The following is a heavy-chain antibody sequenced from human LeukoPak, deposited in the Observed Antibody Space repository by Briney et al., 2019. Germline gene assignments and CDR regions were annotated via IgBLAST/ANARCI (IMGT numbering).Heavy chain of an antibody. CDR2: ISSSSSYI. CDR3: AREKDIVGVEWQTIFDY. J-gene: IGHJ4*02. CDR1: GFTFSSYS. D-gene: IGHD2-15*01. V-gene: IGHV3-21*01. Sequence: GGSLRLSCAASGFTFSSYSMNWVRQAPGKGLEWVSSISSSSSYIYYADSVKGRFTISRDNAKNSLYLQMNSLRAEDTAVYYCAREKDIVGVEWQTIFDYWGQGTLVTVSS.